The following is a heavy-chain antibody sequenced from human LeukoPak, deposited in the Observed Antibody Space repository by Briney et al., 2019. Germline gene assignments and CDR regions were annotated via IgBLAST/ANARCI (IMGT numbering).Heavy chain of an antibody. J-gene: IGHJ3*02. CDR1: AFTFSSYS. V-gene: IGHV3-21*04. CDR2: ISSSGSYI. Sequence: GGSLRLSCAASAFTFSSYSMNWVRQAPGKGLEWVSSISSSGSYIYYADSVKGRCTISRDNSKNTLYLQMNSLRVEDTAVYYCARGLFLSGYLDAFDIWGQGTVVTVSS. CDR3: ARGLFLSGYLDAFDI. D-gene: IGHD3-22*01.